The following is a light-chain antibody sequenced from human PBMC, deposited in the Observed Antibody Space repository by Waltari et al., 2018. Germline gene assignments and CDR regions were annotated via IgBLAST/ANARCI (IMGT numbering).Light chain of an antibody. V-gene: IGLV2-14*03. Sequence: QSALAQPASVSGSPGQSITLSCTGSSSDIGAFALVSWYQQHPGRAPRLIIRNVSERPSGVPHRFSGSKSGNTASLTISSLRSEDESLYFCSSFTTGSTGLFGGGTKLTVL. J-gene: IGLJ2*01. CDR1: SSDIGAFAL. CDR2: NVS. CDR3: SSFTTGSTGL.